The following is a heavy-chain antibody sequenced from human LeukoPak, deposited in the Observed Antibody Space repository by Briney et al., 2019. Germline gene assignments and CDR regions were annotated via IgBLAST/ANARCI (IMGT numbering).Heavy chain of an antibody. CDR1: GGSISSYY. CDR3: AGFPHRITMIVGGSGAFDI. CDR2: IYYSGST. Sequence: PSETLSLTCTVSGGSISSYYWSWIRQPPGKGLEWIGYIYYSGSTNYNPSLKSRVTISVDTSKNQFSLKLSSVTAADTAVYYCAGFPHRITMIVGGSGAFDIWGQGTMVTVSS. J-gene: IGHJ3*02. D-gene: IGHD3-22*01. V-gene: IGHV4-59*01.